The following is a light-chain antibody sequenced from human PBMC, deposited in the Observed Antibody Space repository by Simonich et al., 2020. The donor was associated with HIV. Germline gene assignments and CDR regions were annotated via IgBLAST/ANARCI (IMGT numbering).Light chain of an antibody. CDR2: ASS. J-gene: IGKJ3*01. V-gene: IGKV1-NL1*01. CDR1: QGVSNS. CDR3: QQLNSFT. Sequence: DILMTQSPSSLPASVGDRVTITCRASQGVSNSLAWYKQKPGKAPKLLLSASSRLESGVASRFSGSGSGTDYTLTISSLQPEDFATYYCQQLNSFTFGPGTKVDIK.